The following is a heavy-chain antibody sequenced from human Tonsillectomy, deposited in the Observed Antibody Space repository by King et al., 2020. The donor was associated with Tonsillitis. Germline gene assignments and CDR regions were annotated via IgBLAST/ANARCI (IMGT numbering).Heavy chain of an antibody. CDR3: TFTYSYNLDV. Sequence: VQLVESGGGLVQPGGSLKLSCAASGFSFSGSAMHWVRQASGKGLEWVGRVRSKANSYATTYSASVKGRFTISRDDSKNTALLQMNGLKTEDAAVYYCTFTYSYNLDVWGKGTTVTVSS. J-gene: IGHJ6*03. CDR2: VRSKANSYAT. V-gene: IGHV3-73*01. D-gene: IGHD3-10*01. CDR1: GFSFSGSA.